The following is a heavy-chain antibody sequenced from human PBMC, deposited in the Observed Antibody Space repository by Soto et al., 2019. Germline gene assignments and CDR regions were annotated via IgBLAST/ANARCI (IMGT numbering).Heavy chain of an antibody. CDR1: GYSISSGYY. Sequence: SETLSLTCAVSGYSISSGYYWGWIRQPPGKELEWIGNIYYRGTTNYNPSLQGRVTMSIDTSKNQFSLMLTSVTAADTAVYYCTRVATAVPSWGRGVLVTVSS. V-gene: IGHV4-38-2*01. CDR2: IYYRGTT. J-gene: IGHJ5*02. CDR3: TRVATAVPS. D-gene: IGHD5-18*01.